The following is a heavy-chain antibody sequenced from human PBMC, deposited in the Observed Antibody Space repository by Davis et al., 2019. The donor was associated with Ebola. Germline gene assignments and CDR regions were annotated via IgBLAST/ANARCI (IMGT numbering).Heavy chain of an antibody. Sequence: AASVKVSCKASGGTFSSYAISWVRQAPGQGLEWMGGIIPIFGTANYAQKFQGRVTITADESTSTAYMELSILRSEDTAVYYCARGPSVATAHYFDFWGQGTRVTVSS. D-gene: IGHD2-21*02. J-gene: IGHJ4*02. CDR1: GGTFSSYA. V-gene: IGHV1-69*13. CDR2: IIPIFGTA. CDR3: ARGPSVATAHYFDF.